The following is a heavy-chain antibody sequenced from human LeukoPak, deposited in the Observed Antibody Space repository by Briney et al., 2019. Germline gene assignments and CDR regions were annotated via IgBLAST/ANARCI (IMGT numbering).Heavy chain of an antibody. Sequence: GGSLRLSCAASEFTYSSYGMHWVRQAPGKGLEWVAVIWYDGSNEYYADSVKGRFTISRDNSKNTVYLQMNSLRVEDTAVYYCARDQRPGWGEYFQHWGQGTLVTVSS. V-gene: IGHV3-33*01. CDR1: EFTYSSYG. J-gene: IGHJ1*01. CDR3: ARDQRPGWGEYFQH. D-gene: IGHD3-16*01. CDR2: IWYDGSNE.